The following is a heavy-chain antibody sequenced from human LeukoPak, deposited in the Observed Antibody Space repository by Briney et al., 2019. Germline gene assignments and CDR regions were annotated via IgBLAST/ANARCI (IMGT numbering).Heavy chain of an antibody. J-gene: IGHJ4*02. CDR1: GYTFTSYY. D-gene: IGHD1-26*01. V-gene: IGHV1-46*01. CDR3: AALGGSYYQAYYFDY. Sequence: ASVKVSCKASGYTFTSYYMHWVRQAPGQGLEWMGIINPSGGSTSYAQKFQGRVTMTRDTSTSTVYMELSSLRSEDTAVYYCAALGGSYYQAYYFDYWGQGTLVTVSS. CDR2: INPSGGST.